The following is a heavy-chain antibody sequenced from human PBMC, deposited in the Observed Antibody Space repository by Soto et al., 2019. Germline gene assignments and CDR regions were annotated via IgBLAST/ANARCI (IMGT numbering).Heavy chain of an antibody. CDR3: ARGTYCGSNCFFAREY. J-gene: IGHJ4*02. Sequence: VQLVQSGAEVKKPGSSVKVSCKASGDTSTTYVTSWVRQAPGQGPEWIGGINPMSRTAKYSEKYNGRVTITADEATRTAYLDRTSLRFEDTAVYFCARGTYCGSNCFFAREYWGQGTLVTVSS. V-gene: IGHV1-69*01. D-gene: IGHD2-21*01. CDR2: INPMSRTA. CDR1: GDTSTTYV.